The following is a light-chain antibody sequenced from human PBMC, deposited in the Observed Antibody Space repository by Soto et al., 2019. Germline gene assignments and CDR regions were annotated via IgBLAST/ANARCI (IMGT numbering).Light chain of an antibody. CDR3: QQYINGYT. Sequence: EVLMTQSPATLSVFPGERVTLSCGASQSVSTSLAWYQQKPGQAPRLLIYSASTRASGIPARVSGSGYGTECTITITCQESEDFAVYYCQQYINGYTFGQGTKLEIK. CDR2: SAS. CDR1: QSVSTS. J-gene: IGKJ2*01. V-gene: IGKV3-15*01.